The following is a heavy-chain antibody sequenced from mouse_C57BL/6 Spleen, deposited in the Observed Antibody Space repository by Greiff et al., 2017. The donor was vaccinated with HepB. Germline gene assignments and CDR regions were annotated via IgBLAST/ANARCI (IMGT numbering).Heavy chain of an antibody. CDR2: IDPENGDT. CDR3: TTSFSNYLFAY. CDR1: GFNIKDDY. J-gene: IGHJ3*01. D-gene: IGHD2-5*01. V-gene: IGHV14-4*01. Sequence: VQLKQSGAELVRPGASVKLSCTASGFNIKDDYMHWVKQRPEQGLEWIGWIDPENGDTEYASKFQGKATITADTSSNTAYLQLSSLTSEDTAVYYCTTSFSNYLFAYWGQGTLVTVSA.